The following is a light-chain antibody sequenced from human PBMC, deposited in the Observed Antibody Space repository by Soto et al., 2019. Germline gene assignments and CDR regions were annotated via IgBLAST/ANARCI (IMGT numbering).Light chain of an antibody. CDR3: GSYTSTTTLVV. Sequence: QSVLTQPASVSGSPGQSITISCTGTSSDIGGFNFVSWYQHHPGYAPQLIIFEVTNRPSGVSSRFSASKSGNTASLTISGLQPEDEADYYCGSYTSTTTLVVFGGGTKLTVL. CDR1: SSDIGGFNF. CDR2: EVT. J-gene: IGLJ2*01. V-gene: IGLV2-14*01.